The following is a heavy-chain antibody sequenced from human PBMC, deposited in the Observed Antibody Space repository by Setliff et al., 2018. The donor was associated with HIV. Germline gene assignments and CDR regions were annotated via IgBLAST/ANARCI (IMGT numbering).Heavy chain of an antibody. D-gene: IGHD2-15*01. CDR3: TRDTGGGGFPMDV. Sequence: SETLSLPCSVSGDSISSGAYYWSWIRQHPVKGLEWIGYIFSSGITYYSPSLHSRVTISLDTSKNQFSLNLTSITAADTAVYYCTRDTGGGGFPMDVWGKGTTVTVSS. CDR1: GDSISSGAYY. J-gene: IGHJ6*03. V-gene: IGHV4-31*03. CDR2: IFSSGIT.